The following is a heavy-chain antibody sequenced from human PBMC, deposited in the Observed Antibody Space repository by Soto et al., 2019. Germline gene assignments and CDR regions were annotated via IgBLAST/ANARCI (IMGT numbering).Heavy chain of an antibody. V-gene: IGHV2-5*02. CDR2: IYWDDDK. CDR1: GFSLTTCGVG. J-gene: IGHJ4*02. CDR3: AHRVLRTVFGLVTTTAISFDF. D-gene: IGHD3-3*01. Sequence: QITLNESGPTVVRPTETLTLTCRFSGFSLTTCGVGVGWIRQSPGKAPEWLALIYWDDDKRYSAFLKSRLTITKDTSKNQVVLTVSDLDPTDTATYYCAHRVLRTVFGLVTTTAISFDFWGQGTPVAVSS.